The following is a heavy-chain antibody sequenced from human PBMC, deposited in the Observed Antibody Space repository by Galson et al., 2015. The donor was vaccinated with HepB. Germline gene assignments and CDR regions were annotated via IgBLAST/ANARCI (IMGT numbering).Heavy chain of an antibody. Sequence: ETLSLTCAVYGGSFSGYYWSWLRQPPGKGLEWIGEINHSGSTNYNPSLKSRVTISVDTSKNQFSLKLSSVTAADTAVYYCARSELREQRYYYYYYMDVWGKGTTVTVSS. CDR3: ARSELREQRYYYYYYMDV. CDR2: INHSGST. D-gene: IGHD1-26*01. V-gene: IGHV4-34*01. CDR1: GGSFSGYY. J-gene: IGHJ6*03.